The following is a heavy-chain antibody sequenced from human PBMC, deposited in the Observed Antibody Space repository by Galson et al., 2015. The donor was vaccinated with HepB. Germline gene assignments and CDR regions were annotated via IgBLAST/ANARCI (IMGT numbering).Heavy chain of an antibody. CDR3: ARDISIVGATSLDY. CDR2: IYYSGST. Sequence: SETLSLTCTVSGGSISSSSYYWGWIRQPPGKGLEWIGSIYYSGSTNYNPSLKSRVTISVDTSKNQFSLKLSSVTAADTAVYYCARDISIVGATSLDYWGQGTLVTVSS. CDR1: GGSISSSSYY. D-gene: IGHD1-26*01. V-gene: IGHV4-39*07. J-gene: IGHJ4*02.